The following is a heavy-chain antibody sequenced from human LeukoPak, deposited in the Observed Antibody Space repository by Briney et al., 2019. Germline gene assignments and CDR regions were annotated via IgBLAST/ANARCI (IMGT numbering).Heavy chain of an antibody. J-gene: IGHJ4*02. CDR3: ARGGYSLDY. CDR1: GGSFSGYY. CDR2: IYYSGST. D-gene: IGHD3-22*01. V-gene: IGHV4-30-4*08. Sequence: SETLSLTCAVYGGSFSGYYWSWIRQPPGKGLEWIGYIYYSGSTYYNPSLKSRVTISVDTSKNQFSLKLSSVTAADTAVYYCARGGYSLDYWGRGTLVTVSS.